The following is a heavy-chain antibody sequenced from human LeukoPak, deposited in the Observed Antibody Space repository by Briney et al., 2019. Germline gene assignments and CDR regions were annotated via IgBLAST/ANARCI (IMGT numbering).Heavy chain of an antibody. CDR1: GGSFSGYY. D-gene: IGHD5-12*01. Sequence: SETLSLTCAVYGGSFSGYYWSWIRQPPGKGLEWSGEINHSGSTNYNPSLKSRVTISVDTSKKKFSLKMSSVTAADTAVYYCARLSGYGLHYYYYMDVWGKGTTVTVSS. V-gene: IGHV4-34*01. CDR2: INHSGST. CDR3: ARLSGYGLHYYYYMDV. J-gene: IGHJ6*03.